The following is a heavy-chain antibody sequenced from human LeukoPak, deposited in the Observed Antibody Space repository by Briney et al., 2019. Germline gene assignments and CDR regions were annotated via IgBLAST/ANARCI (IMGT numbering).Heavy chain of an antibody. J-gene: IGHJ4*01. Sequence: PGGSLRLSCAASGFTFSSYGMHWVRQAPGKGLEWVAVIWYDGSNKYYADSVKGRFTISRDNSKNTLYLQMNSLRAEDTAVYYCARDHEWGRAYFDYWGQGTLVTVSS. CDR2: IWYDGSNK. V-gene: IGHV3-33*01. D-gene: IGHD1-26*01. CDR3: ARDHEWGRAYFDY. CDR1: GFTFSSYG.